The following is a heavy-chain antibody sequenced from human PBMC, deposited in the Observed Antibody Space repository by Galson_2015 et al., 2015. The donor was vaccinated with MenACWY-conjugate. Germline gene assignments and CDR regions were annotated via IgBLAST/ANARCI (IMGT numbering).Heavy chain of an antibody. CDR1: GFTFGSYD. D-gene: IGHD5-24*01. J-gene: IGHJ4*02. CDR2: ISTSGGSA. V-gene: IGHV3-23*01. CDR3: AKGANGYYYFDY. Sequence: SLRLSCAASGFTFGSYDMSWVRQAPGKGLEWVSTISTSGGSAWYADSVKGRFTISRDNSKNTLYLQMNSLRADDTALYYCAKGANGYYYFDYWGQGTLVTVSS.